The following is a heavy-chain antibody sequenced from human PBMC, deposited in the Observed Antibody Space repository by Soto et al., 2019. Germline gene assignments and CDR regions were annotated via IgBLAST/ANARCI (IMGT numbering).Heavy chain of an antibody. J-gene: IGHJ6*02. V-gene: IGHV3-53*01. CDR1: GFTVGSNY. D-gene: IGHD3-9*01. CDR2: IYSEGTP. CDR3: ARSTYYDILTGSYYYYAMDV. Sequence: ASLRLSCAASGFTVGSNYMSWVRQAAGKGLEWVSVIYSEGTPYYADSVKGRFTISRENSNNTLYLHMNNLRAEDTAVYYCARSTYYDILTGSYYYYAMDVWGQGTTVTVSS.